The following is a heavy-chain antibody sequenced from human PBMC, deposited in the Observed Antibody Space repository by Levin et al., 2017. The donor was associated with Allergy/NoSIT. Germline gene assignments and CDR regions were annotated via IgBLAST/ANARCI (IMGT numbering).Heavy chain of an antibody. J-gene: IGHJ4*02. Sequence: GGSLRLSCAASGFTFSSYAMHWVRQAPGKGLEWVAVISYDGSNKYYADSVKGRFTISRDNSKNTLYLQMNSLRAEDTAVYYCARGFARMIAQGLFDYWGQGTLVTVSS. CDR2: ISYDGSNK. V-gene: IGHV3-30-3*01. D-gene: IGHD3-22*01. CDR1: GFTFSSYA. CDR3: ARGFARMIAQGLFDY.